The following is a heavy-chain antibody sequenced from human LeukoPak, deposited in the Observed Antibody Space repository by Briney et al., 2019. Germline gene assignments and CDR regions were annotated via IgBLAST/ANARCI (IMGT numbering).Heavy chain of an antibody. CDR2: ISSSSSYI. Sequence: GGSLRLSCAASGFTFSSYSMNWVRQAPGKGLEWVSSISSSSSYIYYADSVKGRFTISRDNAKNSLYLQMNSLRAEDTAVYYCARDHNWNDGIFDCWGQGTLVTVSS. CDR1: GFTFSSYS. J-gene: IGHJ4*02. D-gene: IGHD1-20*01. V-gene: IGHV3-21*01. CDR3: ARDHNWNDGIFDC.